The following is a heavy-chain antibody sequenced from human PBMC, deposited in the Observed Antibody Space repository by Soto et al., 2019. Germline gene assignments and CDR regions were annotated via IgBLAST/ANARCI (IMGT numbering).Heavy chain of an antibody. CDR1: GGSVNGYY. CDR2: INHTGGT. J-gene: IGHJ5*02. CDR3: ATRITVFGLLIPPFDP. D-gene: IGHD3-3*01. Sequence: SETLSLTCAVYGGSVNGYYWNWIRQPPGKGLEWIGEINHTGGTRYNPSLKSRVTMSVDTSKNQFSLRLSSVTAADTAIYYCATRITVFGLLIPPFDPWGQGTQVTVSS. V-gene: IGHV4-34*01.